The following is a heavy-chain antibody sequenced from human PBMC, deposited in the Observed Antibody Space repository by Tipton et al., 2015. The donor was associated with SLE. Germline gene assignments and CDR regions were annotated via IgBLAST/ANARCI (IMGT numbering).Heavy chain of an antibody. D-gene: IGHD3-10*01. J-gene: IGHJ3*02. CDR1: GGSISSSSYY. V-gene: IGHV4-61*05. CDR2: IYYSGST. CDR3: ARGPGRITMVRGVIAAFDI. Sequence: TLSLTCTVSGGSISSSSYYWGWIRQPPGKGLEWIGYIYYSGSTNYNPSLKSRVTISVDTSKNQFSLKLSSVTAADTAVYYCARGPGRITMVRGVIAAFDIWGQGTMVTVSS.